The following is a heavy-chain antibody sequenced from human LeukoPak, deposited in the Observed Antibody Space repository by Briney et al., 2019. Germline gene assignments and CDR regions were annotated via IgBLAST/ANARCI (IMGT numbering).Heavy chain of an antibody. D-gene: IGHD2-15*01. V-gene: IGHV4-39*01. CDR3: ARLRERSGYCSGGSCYSPSVPTGYFDY. CDR2: IYYSGST. CDR1: GGSISSSSYY. J-gene: IGHJ4*02. Sequence: SETLSLTCTVSGGSISSSSYYWGWIRQPPGKGLEWIGGIYYSGSTYYNPCLKSRVTISVDTSKNQFSLKLSSVTAADTAVYYCARLRERSGYCSGGSCYSPSVPTGYFDYWGQGTLVTVSS.